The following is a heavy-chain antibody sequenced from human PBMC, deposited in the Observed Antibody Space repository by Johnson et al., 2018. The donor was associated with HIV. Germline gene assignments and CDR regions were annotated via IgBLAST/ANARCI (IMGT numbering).Heavy chain of an antibody. CDR1: GFIFSDYS. CDR3: AKGRDSSSPNDAFDI. D-gene: IGHD6-6*01. V-gene: IGHV3-23*04. CDR2: ISGSGANT. J-gene: IGHJ3*02. Sequence: EQLVESGGGLVQPGGSLRLSCVGSGFIFSDYSMHWVRQAPGKGLEWVSAISGSGANTYYADSVKGRFTISRDNSKNTLYLQMNSLRAEDTAVYYCAKGRDSSSPNDAFDIWGQGTMVTVSS.